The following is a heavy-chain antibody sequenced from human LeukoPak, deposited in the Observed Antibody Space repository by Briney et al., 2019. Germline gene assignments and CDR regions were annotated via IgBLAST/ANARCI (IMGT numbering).Heavy chain of an antibody. CDR2: ISSSSSNI. J-gene: IGHJ4*02. Sequence: GGSLRLSCTASGFTFSSYSMNWVRQAPGKGLEWVSYISSSSSNIFYAVSFKGRFTISRDNAQNSLYLQMNSLRVEDTAVYYCARDPPGAHFDYWGQGTLVTVSS. CDR3: ARDPPGAHFDY. CDR1: GFTFSSYS. V-gene: IGHV3-21*01. D-gene: IGHD7-27*01.